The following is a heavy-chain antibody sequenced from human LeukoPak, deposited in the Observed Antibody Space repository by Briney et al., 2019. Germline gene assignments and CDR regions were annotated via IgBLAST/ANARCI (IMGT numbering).Heavy chain of an antibody. CDR3: ARESSGWYFDY. CDR2: IFASEST. CDR1: GGSISSYY. V-gene: IGHV4-4*07. Sequence: SETLSLTCSVSGGSISSYYWSWIRQPAGKGLEWIGRIFASESTKYNPSLKSRVTMSVDTSKNQFSLKLTSVTAADTAVYFCARESSGWYFDYWGQGTLVTVS. J-gene: IGHJ4*02. D-gene: IGHD6-19*01.